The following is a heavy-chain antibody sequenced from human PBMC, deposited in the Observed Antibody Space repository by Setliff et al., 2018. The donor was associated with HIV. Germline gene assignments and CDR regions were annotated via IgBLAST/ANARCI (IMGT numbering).Heavy chain of an antibody. D-gene: IGHD6-25*01. CDR2: IIPILAIA. V-gene: IGHV1-69*10. CDR1: GDMPITYA. Sequence: ASVKVSCKASGDMPITYAITWVRQAPGQGLEWVGGIIPILAIANYAQKFQGRVTIIANKSTGAGYMELTSLRSDDTAVYYCARSRACGYKQIPDAFHLWGQGTVVSVSS. CDR3: ARSRACGYKQIPDAFHL. J-gene: IGHJ3*01.